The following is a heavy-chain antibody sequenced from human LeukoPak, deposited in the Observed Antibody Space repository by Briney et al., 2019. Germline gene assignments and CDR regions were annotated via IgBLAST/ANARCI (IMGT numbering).Heavy chain of an antibody. Sequence: PSETLSLTCTVSGGSISSYYWSWIRQPAGKGLEWIGRIYTSGSTNYNPSLKSRVTVSVDTSKNQFSLKLSSVTAADTAVYYCARGFDYYYGSGSYYNPTYYFDYWGQGTLVTVSS. CDR2: IYTSGST. CDR1: GGSISSYY. CDR3: ARGFDYYYGSGSYYNPTYYFDY. J-gene: IGHJ4*02. V-gene: IGHV4-4*07. D-gene: IGHD3-10*01.